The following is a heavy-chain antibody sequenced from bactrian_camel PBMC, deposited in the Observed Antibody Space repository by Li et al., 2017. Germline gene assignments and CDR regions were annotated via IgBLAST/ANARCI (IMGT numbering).Heavy chain of an antibody. V-gene: IGHV3S40*01. D-gene: IGHD5*01. CDR2: ISREGGLM. CDR1: GFTFINYD. CDR3: AAADTRDCPLFSLQYNY. J-gene: IGHJ4*01. Sequence: DVQLVESGGGSVQPGGSLRLSCAVSGFTFINYDMAWVRQAPGKEREGVVGISREGGLMYADSVKGRFTVSKDDAKNTLFLQMNNLKPEDTAMYYCAAADTRDCPLFSLQYNYWGQGTQVTVS.